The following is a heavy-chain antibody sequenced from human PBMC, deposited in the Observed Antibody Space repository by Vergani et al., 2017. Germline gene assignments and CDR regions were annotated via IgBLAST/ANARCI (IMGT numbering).Heavy chain of an antibody. Sequence: QLHLQESGPGLVKPSETLSLTCTVSGCSISSYYWSWIRQPPGKGLEWIGYIYYSGSTNYNPSLKSRVTISVDTSKNQFSLKLSSVTAADTAVYYCASSERWLAYFDYWGQGTLVTVSS. J-gene: IGHJ4*02. CDR3: ASSERWLAYFDY. V-gene: IGHV4-59*01. CDR1: GCSISSYY. D-gene: IGHD5-24*01. CDR2: IYYSGST.